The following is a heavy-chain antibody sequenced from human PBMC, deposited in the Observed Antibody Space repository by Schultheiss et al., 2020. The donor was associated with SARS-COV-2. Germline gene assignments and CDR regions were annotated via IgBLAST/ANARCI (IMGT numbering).Heavy chain of an antibody. V-gene: IGHV4-31*03. Sequence: SQTLSLTCTVSGASLSSGAYSWSWIRQPPGRGLEWIGFIYYSGSTYYNPSLKSRVTISVDTSKNQFSLKLSSVTAADTAVYYCARGRAAYYYGMDVWGQGTTVTVSS. CDR3: ARGRAAYYYGMDV. D-gene: IGHD6-13*01. CDR2: IYYSGST. J-gene: IGHJ6*02. CDR1: GASLSSGAYS.